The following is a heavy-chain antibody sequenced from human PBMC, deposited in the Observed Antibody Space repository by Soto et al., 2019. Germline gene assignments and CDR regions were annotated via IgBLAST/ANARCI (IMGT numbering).Heavy chain of an antibody. CDR3: ARDTTPSL. V-gene: IGHV4-59*01. CDR2: IYYSGSN. D-gene: IGHD1-1*01. J-gene: IGHJ4*02. Sequence: QVQLQESGPGLVKPSETLSLTCTVSGASISSYYWSWIRQPPGKGLEWIGYIYYSGSNNYNPSLKSRVTISVDTSKNQSSLKLSSVTAADTAMYYCARDTTPSLWGQGTLVTVSS. CDR1: GASISSYY.